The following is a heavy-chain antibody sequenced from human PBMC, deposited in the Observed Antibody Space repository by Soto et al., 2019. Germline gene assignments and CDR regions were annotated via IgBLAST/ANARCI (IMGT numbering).Heavy chain of an antibody. CDR1: GFTFKNYA. CDR2: ISGSSAST. J-gene: IGHJ6*02. Sequence: EVRLLESGGGLRQPGGSLRLSCSASGFTFKNYAMTWVRQAPGKGLDWVSSISGSSASTYYADSVMGRFTISRDNSKNTLYLQMNSLRAEDTALYYCAKESDIVVVLSSGMGVWGQGTTVIVSS. D-gene: IGHD2-2*01. V-gene: IGHV3-23*01. CDR3: AKESDIVVVLSSGMGV.